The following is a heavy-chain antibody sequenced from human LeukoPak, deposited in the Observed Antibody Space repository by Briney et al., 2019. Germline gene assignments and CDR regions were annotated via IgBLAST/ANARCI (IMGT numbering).Heavy chain of an antibody. CDR2: IYYSGST. J-gene: IGHJ4*02. CDR1: GGSISSSSYY. D-gene: IGHD4-17*01. V-gene: IGHV4-39*07. CDR3: ARLSTVTTSFDY. Sequence: SETLSLTCTVSGGSISSSSYYWGWIRQPPGKGLEWIGSIYYSGSTYYNPSLKSRVTISVDTSKNQFSLRLSSVTAADTAVYYCARLSTVTTSFDYWGQGTLVTVSS.